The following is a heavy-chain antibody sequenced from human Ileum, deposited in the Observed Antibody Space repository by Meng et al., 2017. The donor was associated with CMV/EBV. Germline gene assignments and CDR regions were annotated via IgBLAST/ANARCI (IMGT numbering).Heavy chain of an antibody. Sequence: QVQLQESGQGLVKPSQTLSLTCTVSGGSITSGNYYWSWIRQPPGRGLEWIGYIYYSGSPYYQPSLKSRVTISLDTSKNQFSLNLRSVTATDSAVYYCVRQVVAASFDYWGQGALVTVSS. V-gene: IGHV4-30-4*08. CDR2: IYYSGSP. D-gene: IGHD2-15*01. CDR1: GGSITSGNYY. CDR3: VRQVVAASFDY. J-gene: IGHJ4*02.